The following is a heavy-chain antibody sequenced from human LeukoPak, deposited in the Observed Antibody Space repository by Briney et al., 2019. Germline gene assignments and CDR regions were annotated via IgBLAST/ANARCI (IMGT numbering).Heavy chain of an antibody. CDR3: ARGFERDAFDI. D-gene: IGHD1-1*01. CDR2: IYSGGSI. CDR1: GFTVSSNY. Sequence: GSLRLSCAASGFTVSSNYMSWVRRAPGKGLEWVSVIYSGGSIYYADSVKGRFTISRDNSKNTLYLQMNSLRAEDTAVYYCARGFERDAFDIWGQGTMVTVSS. J-gene: IGHJ3*02. V-gene: IGHV3-66*02.